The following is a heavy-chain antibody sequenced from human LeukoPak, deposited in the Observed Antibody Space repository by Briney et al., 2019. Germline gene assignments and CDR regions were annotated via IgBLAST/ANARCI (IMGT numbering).Heavy chain of an antibody. D-gene: IGHD6-13*01. CDR2: ISGSAGSR. Sequence: GGPLRLSCAASGFTFSSYAMSWLRKAPGKGQELVSAISGSAGSRYYADSVKGRFTSSRDNSENRLYLQMNSLRAEDTAVYYCAKPGRYSSSWYLFDYWGQGTLVTVSS. CDR3: AKPGRYSSSWYLFDY. V-gene: IGHV3-23*01. J-gene: IGHJ4*02. CDR1: GFTFSSYA.